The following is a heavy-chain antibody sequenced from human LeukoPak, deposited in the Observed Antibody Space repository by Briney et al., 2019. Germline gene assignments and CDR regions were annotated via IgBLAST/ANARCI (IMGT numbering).Heavy chain of an antibody. V-gene: IGHV3-21*01. CDR2: ISRSSSYM. J-gene: IGHJ4*02. CDR3: ATDRYSSDWYFAGTAVDH. Sequence: GGSLRLSCAASGFTFSRSDMKWVGQAPGKELEWVASISRSSSYMYYAESVKGRFTISRDNARNSLYLQMNSLRAEDTAVYYCATDRYSSDWYFAGTAVDHWGQGTLVTVSS. CDR1: GFTFSRSD. D-gene: IGHD6-13*01.